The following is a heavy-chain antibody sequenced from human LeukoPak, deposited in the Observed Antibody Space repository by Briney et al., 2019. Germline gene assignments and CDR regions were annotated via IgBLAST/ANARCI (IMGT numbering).Heavy chain of an antibody. J-gene: IGHJ4*02. CDR1: GGTFRNYA. Sequence: SVKVSCKASGGTFRNYAISWVRQAPGQGLEWMGGIIPLFGRAEYAQRFQGGVTITADESTSTAYLELSILRSEDTAVYYCASPKEDSDYYFDYWGQGTLVTVSS. CDR2: IIPLFGRA. D-gene: IGHD5-18*01. CDR3: ASPKEDSDYYFDY. V-gene: IGHV1-69*01.